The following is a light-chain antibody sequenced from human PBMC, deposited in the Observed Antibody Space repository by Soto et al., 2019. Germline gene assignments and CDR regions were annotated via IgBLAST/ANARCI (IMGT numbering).Light chain of an antibody. CDR1: QSLTRN. CDR3: QLYNNWPPWT. CDR2: GAS. Sequence: EIVLTQSRVTLSGSPGERVTLSCLASQSLTRNLAWYQHKPGQSPRLLIYGASSRATGIPARFSGSGSGTEFTLNISSLQSEEFAVYYCQLYNNWPPWTFGQGTKVDIK. J-gene: IGKJ1*01. V-gene: IGKV3D-15*01.